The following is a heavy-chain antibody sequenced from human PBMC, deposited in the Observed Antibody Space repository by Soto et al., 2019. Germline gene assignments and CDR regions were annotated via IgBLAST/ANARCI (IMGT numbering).Heavy chain of an antibody. J-gene: IGHJ6*02. CDR3: ASRAAAHGLDV. CDR1: GYSSPNYW. V-gene: IGHV5-51*01. Sequence: GESLKISCNSSGYSSPNYWIALVLQMPGKGLEWMGIIYPGDSDTRYSPSFQGQVTISADKSISTAYLQWSSLKASDTAMYYCASRAAAHGLDVWGQGTTVTVSS. CDR2: IYPGDSDT. D-gene: IGHD6-13*01.